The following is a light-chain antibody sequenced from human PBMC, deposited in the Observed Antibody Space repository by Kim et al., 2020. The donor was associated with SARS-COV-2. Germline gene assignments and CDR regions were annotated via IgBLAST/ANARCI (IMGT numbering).Light chain of an antibody. J-gene: IGKJ2*01. Sequence: DTQMTQSPSTLSASVGDRVTITCRASQSVYNWMARYQYKPGKAPKLLMYDASTLESGIPSRFSGSGYGTEFILTINSLHPDDFATYYCHQYNAYPHTFGQGTKVDIK. CDR3: HQYNAYPHT. CDR2: DAS. V-gene: IGKV1-5*01. CDR1: QSVYNW.